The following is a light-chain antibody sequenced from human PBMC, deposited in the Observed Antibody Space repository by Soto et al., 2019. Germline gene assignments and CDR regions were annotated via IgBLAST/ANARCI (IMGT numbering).Light chain of an antibody. Sequence: QSALTQPASMSGSPGQSITISCTGTSSDVGSYNYVSWYQQHPGKAPKLLIYAVTNRPSGVSDSFSGSKSGNTASLTISGLQAEDEADYYCSSYSSSSTHVVFGGGTKLTVL. CDR3: SSYSSSSTHVV. CDR1: SSDVGSYNY. V-gene: IGLV2-14*03. CDR2: AVT. J-gene: IGLJ2*01.